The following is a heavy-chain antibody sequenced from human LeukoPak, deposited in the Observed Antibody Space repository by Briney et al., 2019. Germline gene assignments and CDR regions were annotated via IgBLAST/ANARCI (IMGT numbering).Heavy chain of an antibody. CDR2: IYYSGST. Sequence: SETLSLTCTVSGDSISSYYWSWIRQPPGKGLEWIGYIYYSGSTNYNPSLKSRVTISVDTSKNQFSLKLSSVTAADTAVYYCAREGATEYCSSTSCYGDWYFDLWGRGTLVTVSS. D-gene: IGHD2-2*01. CDR1: GDSISSYY. CDR3: AREGATEYCSSTSCYGDWYFDL. V-gene: IGHV4-59*01. J-gene: IGHJ2*01.